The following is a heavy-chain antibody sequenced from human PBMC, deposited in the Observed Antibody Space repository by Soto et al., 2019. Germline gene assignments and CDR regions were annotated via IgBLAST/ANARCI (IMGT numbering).Heavy chain of an antibody. J-gene: IGHJ4*02. CDR1: CGSISTSSRY. CDR3: ASLFPPGSYAGRGSFDY. CDR2: IYYSGNT. V-gene: IGHV4-39*01. D-gene: IGHD1-26*01. Sequence: SETLSLTCTVSCGSISTSSRYWAWIRQTPGKGLEWIGSIYYSGNTYYSPSLTSRATISVDTSKSQFSLKVNFVSAADTAVYTCASLFPPGSYAGRGSFDYWAPEILVTVP.